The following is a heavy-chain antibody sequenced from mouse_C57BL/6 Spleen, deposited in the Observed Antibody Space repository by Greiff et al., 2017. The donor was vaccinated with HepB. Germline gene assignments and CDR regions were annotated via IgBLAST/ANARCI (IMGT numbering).Heavy chain of an antibody. D-gene: IGHD2-3*01. J-gene: IGHJ2*01. CDR1: GYTFTSYW. CDR2: IYPGNSDT. CDR3: TRERNSYDGY. Sequence: EVQLQQSGTVLARPGASVKMSCKTSGYTFTSYWMHWVKQRPGQGLEWIGAIYPGNSDTSYNQKFKGKAKLTADTSASTAYMELSSLTNEDSAVYYCTRERNSYDGYWGQGTTLTVSS. V-gene: IGHV1-5*01.